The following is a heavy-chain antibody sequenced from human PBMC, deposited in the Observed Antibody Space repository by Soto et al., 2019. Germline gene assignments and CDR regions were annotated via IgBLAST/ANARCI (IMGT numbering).Heavy chain of an antibody. CDR1: GFTFSSYA. V-gene: IGHV3-23*01. Sequence: EVQLLESGGGLVQPGGSLRLSCAASGFTFSSYAMSWVRQAPGKGLEWVSAISGSGGSTYSADSVKGRFTISRDNSKTTLYLQMNSLRAEDTAVYYCAKGGTYCGGDCYYYYYMDVWGKGTTVTVSS. J-gene: IGHJ6*03. D-gene: IGHD2-21*01. CDR3: AKGGTYCGGDCYYYYYMDV. CDR2: ISGSGGST.